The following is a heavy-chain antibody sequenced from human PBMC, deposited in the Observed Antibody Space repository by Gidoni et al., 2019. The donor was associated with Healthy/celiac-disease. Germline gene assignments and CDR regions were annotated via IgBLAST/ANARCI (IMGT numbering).Heavy chain of an antibody. CDR2: ISSSSSTI. CDR3: ARDLRYFDWNHDAFDI. J-gene: IGHJ3*02. Sequence: VQLVESGGGLVQLGGSLRLSCSASGFTFSRYSMNWVRQVPGKGLEWVAYISSSSSTIYYEDSVKGRFTIYRDNAKNSLYLQMNSLRDEDTAVYYCARDLRYFDWNHDAFDIWGQGTMVTVSS. D-gene: IGHD3-9*01. V-gene: IGHV3-48*02. CDR1: GFTFSRYS.